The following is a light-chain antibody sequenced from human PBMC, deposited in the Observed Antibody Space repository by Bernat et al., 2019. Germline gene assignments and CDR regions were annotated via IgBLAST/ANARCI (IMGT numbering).Light chain of an antibody. CDR1: SSDVGGYNY. CDR2: DVS. Sequence: QSALTQPASVSGSPGQSITISCTGTSSDVGGYNYVSWYQQHPGKAPKLMIYDVSYRPSGISNRFSGSKSGNTASLTISGPLAEDEADYYCSSYTSSNTLVFGGGTKLTVL. J-gene: IGLJ3*02. V-gene: IGLV2-14*03. CDR3: SSYTSSNTLV.